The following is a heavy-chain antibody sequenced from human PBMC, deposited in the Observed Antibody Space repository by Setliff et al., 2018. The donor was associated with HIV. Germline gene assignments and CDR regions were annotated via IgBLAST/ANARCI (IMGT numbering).Heavy chain of an antibody. D-gene: IGHD3-16*01. Sequence: SETLSLTCTVYGGFIKNSNYYWGWIRQPPGKGLEWIGNIHYSGSTYYNPSLKSRVTIWVDMSKNQFSLKLTSVTAADTAVYYCARRKGGYGLDVWGQGTTVTV. J-gene: IGHJ6*02. V-gene: IGHV4-39*01. CDR2: IHYSGST. CDR3: ARRKGGYGLDV. CDR1: GGFIKNSNYY.